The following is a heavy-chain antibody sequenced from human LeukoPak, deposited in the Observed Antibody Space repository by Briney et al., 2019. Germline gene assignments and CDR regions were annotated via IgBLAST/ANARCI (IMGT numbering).Heavy chain of an antibody. D-gene: IGHD3-22*01. CDR2: INPSGGST. CDR3: AREKTAYYYDSSGYYPRTHRWFDP. V-gene: IGHV1-46*01. Sequence: ASVKVSCKASGYTFTSYYMHWVRQAPGQGLEWTGIINPSGGSTSYAQKFQGRVTMTRDTSTSTVYMELSSLRSEDTAVYYCAREKTAYYYDSSGYYPRTHRWFDPWGQGTLVTVSS. J-gene: IGHJ5*02. CDR1: GYTFTSYY.